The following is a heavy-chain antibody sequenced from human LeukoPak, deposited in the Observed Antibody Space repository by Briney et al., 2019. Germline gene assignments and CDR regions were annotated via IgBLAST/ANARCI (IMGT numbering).Heavy chain of an antibody. D-gene: IGHD3-9*01. J-gene: IGHJ3*02. V-gene: IGHV1-18*01. CDR2: ISAYNGNT. Sequence: ASVKVSCKASGYTFTSYGISWVRQAPGQGLEWMGWISAYNGNTNYAQKLQGRVTMTTDTSTSTAYMELRSLRSDDTAVYYCARVGRNWLLNRNAFDIWGQGTMVTVSS. CDR1: GYTFTSYG. CDR3: ARVGRNWLLNRNAFDI.